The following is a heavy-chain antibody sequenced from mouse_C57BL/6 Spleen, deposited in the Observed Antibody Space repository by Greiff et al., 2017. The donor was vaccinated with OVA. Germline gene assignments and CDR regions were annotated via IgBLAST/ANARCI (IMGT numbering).Heavy chain of an antibody. CDR2: LSNLAYSI. V-gene: IGHV5-15*04. D-gene: IGHD1-1*02. Sequence: EVKLVESGGGLVQPGGSLKLSCAASGFTFSDYGMAWVRQAPRKGPEWVAFLSNLAYSIYYADTVTGRVTITRDNAKNTLYLEMSSLWSEDTAMYYCARLVGYYAMDYWGQGTSVTVSS. CDR3: ARLVGYYAMDY. J-gene: IGHJ4*01. CDR1: GFTFSDYG.